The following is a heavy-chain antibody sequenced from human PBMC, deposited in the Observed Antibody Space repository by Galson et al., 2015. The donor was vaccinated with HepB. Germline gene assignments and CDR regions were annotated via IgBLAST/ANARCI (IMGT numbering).Heavy chain of an antibody. D-gene: IGHD3-10*01. CDR3: ARDPSGDITMVRGGAY. CDR2: IIPILGIA. V-gene: IGHV1-69*04. Sequence: SVKVSCKASGGTFSSYAISWVRQAPGQGLEWMGRIIPILGIANYAQKFQGRVTITADKSTSTAYMELSSLRSEDTAVYYCARDPSGDITMVRGGAYWGQGTLVTVSS. CDR1: GGTFSSYA. J-gene: IGHJ4*02.